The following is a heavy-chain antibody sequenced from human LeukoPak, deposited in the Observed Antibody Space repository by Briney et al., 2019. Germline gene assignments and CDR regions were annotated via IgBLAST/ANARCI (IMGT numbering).Heavy chain of an antibody. V-gene: IGHV4-39*01. CDR1: GGSISSSSYY. CDR3: ARRRYYDSTGYLD. D-gene: IGHD3-22*01. J-gene: IGHJ1*01. Sequence: PSETPSLTCSVSGGSISSSSYYWGWIRQPPGKGLEWIGEIYYSGRAYYNSSLKSRLTISVDTSWNQFSLTLVSVTAADTGVYYCARRRYYDSTGYLDWGQGTLVFVST. CDR2: IYYSGRA.